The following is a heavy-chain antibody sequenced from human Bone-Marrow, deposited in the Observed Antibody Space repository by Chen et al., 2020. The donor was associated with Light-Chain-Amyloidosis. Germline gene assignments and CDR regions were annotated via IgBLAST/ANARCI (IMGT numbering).Heavy chain of an antibody. V-gene: IGHV3-23*01. D-gene: IGHD2-15*01. CDR3: ATRYCSGGSCYSPYFEY. Sequence: EVQLLESGGGLVQPGGSLRLSCVASGNTFSSYAMNWVRQAPGKGLEWVSSDSGTIIIPYYTDSVKGRFTTSRDNSKNTVYLQMSSLRADDTAVYYCATRYCSGGSCYSPYFEYWGQGTLVTVSS. CDR1: GNTFSSYA. CDR2: DSGTIIIP. J-gene: IGHJ4*02.